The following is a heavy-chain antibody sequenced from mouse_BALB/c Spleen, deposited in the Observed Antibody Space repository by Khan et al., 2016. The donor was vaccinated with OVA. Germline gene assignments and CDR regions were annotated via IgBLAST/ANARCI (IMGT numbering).Heavy chain of an antibody. J-gene: IGHJ2*01. CDR3: ARTGYYDCDY. Sequence: EVELVESGGGLVQTGGSRKLSCAASGFTFSGFGMHWVRQAPEKGLEWVAYISSDSNTIYYADTVKGRFTISRDNPKNTLFLQMTSLRSEDTAMYYCARTGYYDCDYWGQGTTLTVSS. V-gene: IGHV5-17*02. D-gene: IGHD2-3*01. CDR2: ISSDSNTI. CDR1: GFTFSGFG.